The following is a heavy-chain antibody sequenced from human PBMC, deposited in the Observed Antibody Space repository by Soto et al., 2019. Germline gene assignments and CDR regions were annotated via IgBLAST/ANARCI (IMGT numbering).Heavy chain of an antibody. J-gene: IGHJ4*02. CDR2: IIPILGIA. V-gene: IGHV1-69*02. CDR1: GGTFSSYT. CDR3: ARMGLEGHFDY. Sequence: QVQLVQSGAEVKKPGSSVKVSCKASGGTFSSYTISWVRQAPGQGLEWVGRIIPILGIANYAQKFQGRVTITADKSTSTAYMELSSLRSEDTAVYYCARMGLEGHFDYWGQGTLVTVSS.